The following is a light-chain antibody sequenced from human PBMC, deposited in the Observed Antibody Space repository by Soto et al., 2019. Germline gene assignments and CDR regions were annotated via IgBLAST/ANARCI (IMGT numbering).Light chain of an antibody. CDR1: QGISTW. CDR3: QQASSFPLT. CDR2: SSS. J-gene: IGKJ3*01. V-gene: IGKV1-12*01. Sequence: DIQMTQSPSFVSASVGDRVTIACRASQGISTWVVWYQQKPGAAPKLLIHSSSNLQSGVPPRFSGSGSGTDFTLTISSLQPEDFATYYCQQASSFPLTFGPGTKVDIK.